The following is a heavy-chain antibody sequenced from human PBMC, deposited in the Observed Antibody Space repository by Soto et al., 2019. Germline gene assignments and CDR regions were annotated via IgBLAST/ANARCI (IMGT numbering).Heavy chain of an antibody. Sequence: PSETLSLTCTVSGGSISSSSYYWGWIRQPPGKGLEWIGSIYYSGSTYYNPSLKSRVTISVDTSKNQFSLKLSSVTAADTAVYYCALWLGELSYPLDYWGQGTLVTVPQ. V-gene: IGHV4-39*01. CDR1: GGSISSSSYY. J-gene: IGHJ4*02. CDR2: IYYSGST. CDR3: ALWLGELSYPLDY. D-gene: IGHD3-10*01.